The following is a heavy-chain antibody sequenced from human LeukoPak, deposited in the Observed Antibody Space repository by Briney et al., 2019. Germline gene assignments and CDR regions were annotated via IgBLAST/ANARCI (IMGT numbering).Heavy chain of an antibody. J-gene: IGHJ6*03. D-gene: IGHD3-10*01. CDR2: IYYSGTT. Sequence: PSETLSLTCTVSGGSISSSSYYWGWIRQPPGKGLEWIGSIYYSGTTYYNPSLKSRVTISVDTSKNHFSLKLSSVTAADTAVYYCARGSNDYYYDSGSYPLYMDVWGKGTTVTISS. CDR1: GGSISSSSYY. V-gene: IGHV4-39*07. CDR3: ARGSNDYYYDSGSYPLYMDV.